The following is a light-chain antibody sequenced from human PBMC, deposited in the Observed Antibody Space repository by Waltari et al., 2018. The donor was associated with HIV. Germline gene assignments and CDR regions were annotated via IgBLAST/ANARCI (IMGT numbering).Light chain of an antibody. CDR2: DAP. J-gene: IGKJ5*01. Sequence: EIVMTQSPATLSVSQGERATLSCRASQSVSSNLAWYQQKPGQAPRLLIYDAPTRATGIPARFSGSVSGTEFTLTISSLQSEDFAVYYCQQYNNWPPITFGQGTRLEIK. V-gene: IGKV3-15*01. CDR3: QQYNNWPPIT. CDR1: QSVSSN.